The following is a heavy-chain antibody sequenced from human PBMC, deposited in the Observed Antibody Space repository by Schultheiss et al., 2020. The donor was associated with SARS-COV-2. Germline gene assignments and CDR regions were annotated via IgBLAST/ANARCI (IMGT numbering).Heavy chain of an antibody. CDR3: ARDRTGELDY. J-gene: IGHJ4*02. V-gene: IGHV3-23*01. Sequence: GESLKISCIASRFIFNNYAMSWVRQAPGKGLEWVSVFSVGDGSTYYADSVKGRFTISRDKSNNILYMQMNSLRAEDTAVYYCARDRTGELDYWGQGTLVTVSS. CDR2: FSVGDGST. CDR1: RFIFNNYA. D-gene: IGHD7-27*01.